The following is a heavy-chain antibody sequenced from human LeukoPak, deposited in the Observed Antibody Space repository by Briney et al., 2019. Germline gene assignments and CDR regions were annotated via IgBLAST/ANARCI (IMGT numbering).Heavy chain of an antibody. CDR2: ISSSGSTI. CDR3: ARDRDRGVPFDY. D-gene: IGHD3-10*01. CDR1: GFTFSSYE. J-gene: IGHJ4*02. V-gene: IGHV3-48*03. Sequence: PGGSLRLSCAASGFTFSSYEMNWVRQAPGKRLEWVSYISSSGSTIYYADSVKGRFTISRDNAKNSLYLQMNSLRAEDTAVYYCARDRDRGVPFDYWGQGTLVTVSS.